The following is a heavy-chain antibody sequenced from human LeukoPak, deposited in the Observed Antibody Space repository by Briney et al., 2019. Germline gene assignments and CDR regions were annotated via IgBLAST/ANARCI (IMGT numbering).Heavy chain of an antibody. CDR1: VGSTTRAY. J-gene: IGHJ4*02. CDR2: IHYSGST. Sequence: LETLSLTCTHPVGSTTRAYSCWIRQPLGKGLEWIGYIHYSGSTDYTPSRKSRITISEDTSKNQFSLKLSSVTAADTAVYYCARETTIEYWGQGTLVTVSS. CDR3: ARETTIEY. D-gene: IGHD1/OR15-1a*01. V-gene: IGHV4-59*01.